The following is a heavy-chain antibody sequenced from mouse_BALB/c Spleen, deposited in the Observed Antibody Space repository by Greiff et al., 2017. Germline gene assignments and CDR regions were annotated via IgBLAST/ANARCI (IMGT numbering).Heavy chain of an antibody. J-gene: IGHJ1*01. D-gene: IGHD1-2*01. Sequence: VQLQQSGAELVKPGASVKLSCTASGFNIKDTYMHWVKQRPEQGLEWIGRIDPANGNTKYDPKFPGKATITADTSSNTAYLQLSSLTSEDTAVYYCARGYGYYFDVWGAGTTVTVSA. CDR1: GFNIKDTY. V-gene: IGHV14-3*02. CDR2: IDPANGNT. CDR3: ARGYGYYFDV.